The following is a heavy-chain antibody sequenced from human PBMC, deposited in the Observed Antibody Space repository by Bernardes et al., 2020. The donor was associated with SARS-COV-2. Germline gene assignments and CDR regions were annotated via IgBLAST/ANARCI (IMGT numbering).Heavy chain of an antibody. CDR3: ESDNWNDGGYAFDI. V-gene: IGHV4-39*01. D-gene: IGHD1-20*01. Sequence: SETLSLTCTVSGGSISSSSYYWGWIRQPPGKGLEWIGSIYYSGSTYYNPSLKSRVTISVDTSKNQFSLKLSSVTAADTAVYYCESDNWNDGGYAFDIWGQGTMVTVSS. J-gene: IGHJ3*02. CDR2: IYYSGST. CDR1: GGSISSSSYY.